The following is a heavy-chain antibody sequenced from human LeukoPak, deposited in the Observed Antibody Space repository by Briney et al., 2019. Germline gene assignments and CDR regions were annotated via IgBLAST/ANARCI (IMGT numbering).Heavy chain of an antibody. V-gene: IGHV3-7*01. CDR3: ARDKSVTMIASAFDI. Sequence: GGSLRLSCAASGFTFSNYWMSWVRQSPGKGLEWVAKIKQDESEIYYVDSVKGRFTISRDNAKNSLYLQMNSLRAEDTAVYYCARDKSVTMIASAFDIWGQGTMVTVSS. CDR1: GFTFSNYW. J-gene: IGHJ3*02. CDR2: IKQDESEI. D-gene: IGHD3-22*01.